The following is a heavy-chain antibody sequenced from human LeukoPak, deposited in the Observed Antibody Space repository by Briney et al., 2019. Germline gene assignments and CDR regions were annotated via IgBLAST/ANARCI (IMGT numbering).Heavy chain of an antibody. CDR1: GFTFSTYA. Sequence: PGGSLRLSCAASGFTFSTYAMHWVRQAPGKGLEWVAVISYDGSNTYYADSVKGRFTISRDNSKNTLYLQMNSLRAEDTAVYYCARAVRGGYSGYDYGMDLWGKGTTVTVSS. J-gene: IGHJ6*04. D-gene: IGHD5-12*01. CDR2: ISYDGSNT. V-gene: IGHV3-30*04. CDR3: ARAVRGGYSGYDYGMDL.